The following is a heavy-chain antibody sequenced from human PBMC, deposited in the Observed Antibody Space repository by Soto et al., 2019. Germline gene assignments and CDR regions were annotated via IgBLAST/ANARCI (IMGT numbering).Heavy chain of an antibody. Sequence: GGSLRLSCAASGFTFSSYAMSWVRQAPGKGLEWVSAISGSGGSTYYADSVKGRFTISRDNSKKTLYLQMNSLRAEDTAVYYYAKDRSSGWRGPAYFDYLGQGTLVTVSS. CDR3: AKDRSSGWRGPAYFDY. CDR2: ISGSGGST. V-gene: IGHV3-23*01. CDR1: GFTFSSYA. J-gene: IGHJ4*02. D-gene: IGHD6-19*01.